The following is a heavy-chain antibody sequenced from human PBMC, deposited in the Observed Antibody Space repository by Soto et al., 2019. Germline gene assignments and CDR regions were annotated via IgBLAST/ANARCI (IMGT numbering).Heavy chain of an antibody. V-gene: IGHV3-48*01. J-gene: IGHJ3*01. CDR2: ITGSSE. CDR1: GFTFSRYT. CDR3: TREGSSWRFAFEL. Sequence: HPGGSLRLSCVASGFTFSRYTMNWVRQAPGKGLQWVSYITGSSEYYADSVKGRFTISRDKSKNILSLEMNSLRPDDTAVYFCTREGSSWRFAFELWGKGTMVPVSS. D-gene: IGHD6-13*01.